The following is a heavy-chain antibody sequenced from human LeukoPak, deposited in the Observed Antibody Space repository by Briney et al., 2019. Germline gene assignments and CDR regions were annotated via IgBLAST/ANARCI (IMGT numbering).Heavy chain of an antibody. V-gene: IGHV1-18*01. CDR1: GYTFTSYG. CDR3: AREIADYYDSSGYDY. J-gene: IGHJ4*02. Sequence: ASVKVSCKASGYTFTSYGISWVRQAPGQGLEWMGWISAYNGNTNYAQKLQGRVTMTTDTPTSTAYMELRSLRSDDTAVYYCAREIADYYDSSGYDYWGQGTLVTVSS. CDR2: ISAYNGNT. D-gene: IGHD3-22*01.